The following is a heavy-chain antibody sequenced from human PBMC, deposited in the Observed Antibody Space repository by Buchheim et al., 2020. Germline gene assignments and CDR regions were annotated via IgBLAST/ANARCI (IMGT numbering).Heavy chain of an antibody. D-gene: IGHD1-26*01. CDR3: ARDSGSYFPDY. V-gene: IGHV3-30*04. Sequence: QVQLVESGGGVVQPGRSLRLSCAASGFTFSSYAMHWVRRAPGKGLEWVAVISYDGSNKYYADSVKGRFTISRDNSKNTLYLHMNSLRAEDTAVYYCARDSGSYFPDYWGQGTL. J-gene: IGHJ4*02. CDR1: GFTFSSYA. CDR2: ISYDGSNK.